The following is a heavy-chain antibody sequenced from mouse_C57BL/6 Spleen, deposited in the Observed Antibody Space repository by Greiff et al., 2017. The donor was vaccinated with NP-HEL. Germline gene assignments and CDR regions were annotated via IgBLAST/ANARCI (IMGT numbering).Heavy chain of an antibody. J-gene: IGHJ1*03. Sequence: VQLQQSGAELVRPGSSVKLSCKASGYTFTSYWMHWVKQRPIQGLEWIGNIDPSDSETHYNQKFKDKATLTVDKSSSTAYMQLSSLTSEDSAVYYCARSHYYGSSYGYFDVWGTGTTVTVSS. CDR3: ARSHYYGSSYGYFDV. CDR2: IDPSDSET. V-gene: IGHV1-52*01. CDR1: GYTFTSYW. D-gene: IGHD1-1*01.